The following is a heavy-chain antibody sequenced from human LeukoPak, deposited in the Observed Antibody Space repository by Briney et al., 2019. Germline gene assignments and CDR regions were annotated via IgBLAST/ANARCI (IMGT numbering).Heavy chain of an antibody. CDR2: ISDRGTYI. V-gene: IGHV3-21*04. CDR1: GFTFSTYS. D-gene: IGHD2-21*01. Sequence: GGSLRLSCTASGFTFSTYSMNWVRQAPGKGLEWVASISDRGTYIYYADSVKGRFTISRDTSKNTLYLQMNSLRAEDTAVYHCAKDSWGIASSFDYWGQGTLVTVSS. J-gene: IGHJ4*02. CDR3: AKDSWGIASSFDY.